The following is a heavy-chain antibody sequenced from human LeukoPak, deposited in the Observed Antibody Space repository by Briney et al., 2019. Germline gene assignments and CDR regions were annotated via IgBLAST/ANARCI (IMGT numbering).Heavy chain of an antibody. D-gene: IGHD3-22*01. CDR1: GFTFDDYA. CDR3: ARVSGLGSYYDSSGYPDY. Sequence: GRSLRLSCAASGFTFDDYAMHWIRQAPGKGLEWVSGTSWNSGSIGYADSVKGRFTISRDNAKNSLYLQMNSLRAEDTALYYCARVSGLGSYYDSSGYPDYWGQGTLVTVSS. J-gene: IGHJ4*02. CDR2: TSWNSGSI. V-gene: IGHV3-9*01.